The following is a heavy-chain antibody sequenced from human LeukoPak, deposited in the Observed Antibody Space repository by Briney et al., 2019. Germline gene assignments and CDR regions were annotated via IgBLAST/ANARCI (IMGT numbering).Heavy chain of an antibody. D-gene: IGHD6-13*01. CDR2: ISSNGGST. Sequence: GGSLRLSCAASGFTFSSYAMHWVRQAPGKGLEYVSAISSNGGSTYYANSVKGRFTISRDNSKNTPYLQMNRLRAEDTAVYYCARAGPSSSWHQFDYWGQGTLVTVSS. V-gene: IGHV3-64*01. CDR1: GFTFSSYA. CDR3: ARAGPSSSWHQFDY. J-gene: IGHJ4*02.